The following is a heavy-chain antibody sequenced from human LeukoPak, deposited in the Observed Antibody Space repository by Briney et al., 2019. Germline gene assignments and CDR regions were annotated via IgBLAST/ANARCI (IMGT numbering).Heavy chain of an antibody. Sequence: GASVKVSCKTSGYSFTSYGVNWVRQAPGKGLEWLGWISGYTGNTDYAQKFQGRVTMTTDTSTTTAYMELRSLRSDDTAVYYCARAPRVASTGRFDYWGQGTLVTVSS. D-gene: IGHD6-13*01. CDR2: ISGYTGNT. J-gene: IGHJ4*02. CDR3: ARAPRVASTGRFDY. V-gene: IGHV1-18*01. CDR1: GYSFTSYG.